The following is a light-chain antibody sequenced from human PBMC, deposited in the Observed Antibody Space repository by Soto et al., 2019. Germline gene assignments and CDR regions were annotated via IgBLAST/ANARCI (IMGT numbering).Light chain of an antibody. Sequence: EIVLTQSPATLSLSPGERATLSCRASQSVSSYLAWYQQKPGQAPRLLIYDASNRATGIPARFSGSGSGTDCTLTISSLEPEDFAVYYCQQRSNWFTFGQGTKVEIK. J-gene: IGKJ2*01. CDR3: QQRSNWFT. V-gene: IGKV3-11*01. CDR2: DAS. CDR1: QSVSSY.